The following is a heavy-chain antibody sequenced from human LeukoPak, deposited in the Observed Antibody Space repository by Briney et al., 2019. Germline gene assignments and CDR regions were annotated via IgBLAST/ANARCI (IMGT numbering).Heavy chain of an antibody. V-gene: IGHV3-21*01. Sequence: GGSLRLSCAASGFTFSSYSMNWVRQAPGKGLEWVSSISSSSSSYIYYADSVKGRFTISRDNAKNSLYLQMNSLRAEDTAVYYCARGYSGGSSYDYFDCWGQGTLVTVSS. CDR1: GFTFSSYS. CDR2: ISSSSSSYI. D-gene: IGHD1-26*01. CDR3: ARGYSGGSSYDYFDC. J-gene: IGHJ4*02.